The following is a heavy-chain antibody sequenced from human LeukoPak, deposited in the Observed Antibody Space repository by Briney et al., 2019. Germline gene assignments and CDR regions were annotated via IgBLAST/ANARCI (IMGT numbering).Heavy chain of an antibody. J-gene: IGHJ4*02. CDR1: GYSFTSYW. V-gene: IGHV5-51*01. D-gene: IGHD3-22*01. CDR2: IYPGDSDT. CDR3: ARLSDSSGYYPTGDY. Sequence: GESLKISCKGSGYSFTSYWIGWVRQMPGKGLEWMGIIYPGDSDTRYSPSFQGQVTISADKSISTAYLQWSSLRASDTAMYYCARLSDSSGYYPTGDYWGQGTLVTVSS.